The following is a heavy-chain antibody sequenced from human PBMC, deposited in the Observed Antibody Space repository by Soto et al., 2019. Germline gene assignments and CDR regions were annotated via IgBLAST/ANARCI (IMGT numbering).Heavy chain of an antibody. CDR2: IYYSGST. CDR3: ARGGQLSDAFDS. CDR1: GGSISSYY. J-gene: IGHJ3*02. D-gene: IGHD5-18*01. V-gene: IGHV4-59*01. Sequence: PSETLSLTCTVSGGSISSYYWSWIRQPPGKGLEWIGYIYYSGSTNYNPSLKSRVTISVDTSKNQFSLKLSSVTAAGTAVYYCARGGQLSDAFDSWGQGTRVTVAS.